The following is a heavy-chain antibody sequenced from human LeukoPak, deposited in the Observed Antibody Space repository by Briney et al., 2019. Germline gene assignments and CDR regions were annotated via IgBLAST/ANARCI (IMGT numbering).Heavy chain of an antibody. V-gene: IGHV4-59*04. CDR1: GGSISSYY. CDR3: ANRQNYYDSSGYYYGMDV. CDR2: IYYSGST. D-gene: IGHD3-22*01. Sequence: SETLSLTCTVSGGSISSYYWSWIRQPPGKGLEWIGYIYYSGSTYYNPSLKSRVTISVDTSKNQFSLKLSSVTAADTAVYYCANRQNYYDSSGYYYGMDVWGQGTTVTVSS. J-gene: IGHJ6*02.